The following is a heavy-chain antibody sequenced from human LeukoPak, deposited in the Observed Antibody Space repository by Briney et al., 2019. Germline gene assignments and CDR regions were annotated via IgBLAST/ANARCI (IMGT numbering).Heavy chain of an antibody. CDR3: SRDLTAVTSGDY. CDR2: INPNNGGT. V-gene: IGHV1-2*02. Sequence: GASVKVSCKASGYIFTGYYMHWVRQAPGQGLEWVAWINPNNGGTAYAQNFQGRVTLTSDKSISTVYMELSGLRSDDTAVYFCSRDLTAVTSGDYWGQGTVVTVSS. D-gene: IGHD4-11*01. CDR1: GYIFTGYY. J-gene: IGHJ4*02.